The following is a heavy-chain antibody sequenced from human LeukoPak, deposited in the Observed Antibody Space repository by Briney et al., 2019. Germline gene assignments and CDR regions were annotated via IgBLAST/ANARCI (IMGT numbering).Heavy chain of an antibody. CDR2: IYYSGST. CDR1: GGSISSYY. Sequence: SETLSLTCTVSGGSISSYYWSWIRQPPGKGLEWIGYIYYSGSTNYNPSLKSRVTISVDTSKNQFSLKLSSVTAADTAVYYCARCVRGYSYPYYYYYMDVWGKGTTVTISS. J-gene: IGHJ6*03. D-gene: IGHD5-18*01. CDR3: ARCVRGYSYPYYYYYMDV. V-gene: IGHV4-59*01.